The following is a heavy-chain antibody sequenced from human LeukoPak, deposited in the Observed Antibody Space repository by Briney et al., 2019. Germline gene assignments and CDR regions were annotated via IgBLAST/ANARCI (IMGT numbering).Heavy chain of an antibody. CDR1: GFTFGSYW. J-gene: IGHJ3*02. CDR2: IKQDGSGK. CDR3: VRDRDCSGGNCYSLHAFDI. D-gene: IGHD2-15*01. Sequence: PGGSLRLSCAASGFTFGSYWMTWVRQAPGKGLEWVATIKQDGSGKYYVDSVKGRFTISRDNAKDSLYLQMNSLRAEDTAVYYCVRDRDCSGGNCYSLHAFDIWGQGTMATVSS. V-gene: IGHV3-7*01.